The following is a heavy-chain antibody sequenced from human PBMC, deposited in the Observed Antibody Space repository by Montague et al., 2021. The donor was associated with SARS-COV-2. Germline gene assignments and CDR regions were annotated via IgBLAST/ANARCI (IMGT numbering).Heavy chain of an antibody. D-gene: IGHD6-13*01. CDR2: INWNGDST. CDR1: GFICDYYG. V-gene: IGHV3-20*04. CDR3: ARDRYSISPYFDY. Sequence: SLRLSCAASGFICDYYGMSWVRRVTGKGLEWVSNINWNGDSTGYADSVKGRFTISRDNAKNSLSLQMNSLRAEDTALYYCARDRYSISPYFDYWGQGILVTVSS. J-gene: IGHJ4*02.